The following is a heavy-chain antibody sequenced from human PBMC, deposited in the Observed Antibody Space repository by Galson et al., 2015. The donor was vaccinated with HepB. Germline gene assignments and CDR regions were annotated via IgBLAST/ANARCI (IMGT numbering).Heavy chain of an antibody. CDR1: GFTFSNAW. CDR2: IKSKTDGGTT. D-gene: IGHD2-21*01. Sequence: SLRLSCAASGFTFSNAWMSWVRQAPGKGLEWVGRIKSKTDGGTTDYAAPVKGRFTISRDDSKNTLYLQMNSLKTEDTAVYYCTTHPLYASYCGGDCYYGGDDYWGQGTLVTVSS. J-gene: IGHJ4*02. V-gene: IGHV3-15*01. CDR3: TTHPLYASYCGGDCYYGGDDY.